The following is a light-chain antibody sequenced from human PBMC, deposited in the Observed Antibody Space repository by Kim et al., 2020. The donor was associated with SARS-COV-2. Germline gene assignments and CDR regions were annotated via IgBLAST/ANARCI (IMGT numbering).Light chain of an antibody. Sequence: DIQMTQSPSTLSASVGDRVTITCRASQSISSWLAWYQQKPGKAPKLLISKASSLQSGVPSRFSGSGSGTEFTLTISSLQPDDFATYFCQQYKTSLYTFGQGTKLEIK. CDR1: QSISSW. J-gene: IGKJ2*01. CDR3: QQYKTSLYT. CDR2: KAS. V-gene: IGKV1-5*03.